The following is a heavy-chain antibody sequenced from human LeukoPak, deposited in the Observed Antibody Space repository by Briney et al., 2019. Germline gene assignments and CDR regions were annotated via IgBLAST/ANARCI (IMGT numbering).Heavy chain of an antibody. J-gene: IGHJ3*02. Sequence: GGSLRLSCAASGFTFSIHGMNWVRQAPGKALEWVAYISYDGNNKYEDSVKGRFTISRDNSKNTLHLQMNGLRAEDTAVYYCARDPLDISRWANAFDIWGQGTTVIVSS. CDR3: ARDPLDISRWANAFDI. CDR1: GFTFSIHG. V-gene: IGHV3-30*03. D-gene: IGHD5-12*01. CDR2: ISYDGNN.